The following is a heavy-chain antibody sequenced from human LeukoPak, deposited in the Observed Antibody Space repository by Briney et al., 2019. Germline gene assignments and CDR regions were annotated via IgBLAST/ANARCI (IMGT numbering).Heavy chain of an antibody. Sequence: PSVKVSCKTSGGTFNNSAISWVRQAPGQGLEWLGGIMPLFGTAGYAQKLQGRVTITKDESTRTVYLELTSLTSDDTAVYYCARDVHGDYGSGWFDPWGQGTLVSVSS. CDR3: ARDVHGDYGSGWFDP. D-gene: IGHD4-17*01. CDR1: GGTFNNSA. V-gene: IGHV1-69*05. J-gene: IGHJ5*02. CDR2: IMPLFGTA.